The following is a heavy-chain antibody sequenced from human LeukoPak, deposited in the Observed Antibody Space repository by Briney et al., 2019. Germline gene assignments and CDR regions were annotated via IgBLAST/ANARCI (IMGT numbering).Heavy chain of an antibody. CDR2: SSAYNGNT. V-gene: IGHV1-18*01. Sequence: GSSVKVSCKPSGYTFTSYGIIWVRHAPGQGLEAMGWSSAYNGNTNYAQKLQGRVTKTTDTSTSTAYMELRSLRSDDTAVYYCARVGYSSSWATYYYYMDVWGKGTTVTVSS. CDR3: ARVGYSSSWATYYYYMDV. J-gene: IGHJ6*03. CDR1: GYTFTSYG. D-gene: IGHD6-13*01.